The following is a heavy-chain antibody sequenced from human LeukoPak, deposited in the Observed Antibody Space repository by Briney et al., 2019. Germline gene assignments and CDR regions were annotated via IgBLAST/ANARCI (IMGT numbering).Heavy chain of an antibody. D-gene: IGHD2-15*01. V-gene: IGHV4-31*03. CDR3: ARVSRYCSGGSCPTLDY. CDR2: IYYSGST. CDR1: GGSISSGGYY. Sequence: SETLSLTCTVSGGSISSGGYYWSWIRQHPGKGLEWIGYIYYSGSTYYNPSLKSRVTISVDPSKNQFSLKLSSVTAADTAVYYCARVSRYCSGGSCPTLDYWGQGALVTVSS. J-gene: IGHJ4*02.